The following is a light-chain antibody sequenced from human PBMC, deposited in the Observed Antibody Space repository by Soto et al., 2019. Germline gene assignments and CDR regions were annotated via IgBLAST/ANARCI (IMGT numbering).Light chain of an antibody. V-gene: IGLV2-8*01. CDR3: SSYAGSNMGV. Sequence: QSALTQPPSASGSPGQSVTISCTGTSSDVGGYNYVSWYQQHPGKAPKLMIYEVSKRPSGVPDRFSGSKSGNTASLTGSGLQAEDEADYYCSSYAGSNMGVFGTGTKLTV. CDR2: EVS. J-gene: IGLJ1*01. CDR1: SSDVGGYNY.